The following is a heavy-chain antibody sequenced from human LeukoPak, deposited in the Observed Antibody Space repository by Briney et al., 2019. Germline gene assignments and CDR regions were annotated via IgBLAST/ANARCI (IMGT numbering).Heavy chain of an antibody. D-gene: IGHD3-10*01. J-gene: IGHJ4*02. V-gene: IGHV3-74*01. Sequence: GGSLRLSCAASGFTFSDYWMHWVRQAPGKGLVWVSGINSDGSTTIYADSVKGRFTISRDNAKNTLHLQMNSLRAEDTAFYHCARIPIGFGELGNYWGQGTLVTVSS. CDR1: GFTFSDYW. CDR3: ARIPIGFGELGNY. CDR2: INSDGSTT.